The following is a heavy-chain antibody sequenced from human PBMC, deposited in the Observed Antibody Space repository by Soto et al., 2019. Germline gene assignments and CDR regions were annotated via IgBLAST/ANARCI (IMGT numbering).Heavy chain of an antibody. CDR3: ARPRRNYGDYVSKGVWFDP. D-gene: IGHD4-17*01. CDR2: IYYSGST. Sequence: PSETLSLTCTVSGGSISSSSYYWGWIRQPPGKGLEWIGSIYYSGSTYYNPSLKSRVTISVDTSKNQFSLKLSSVTAADTAVYYCARPRRNYGDYVSKGVWFDPWGQGTLVTVSS. J-gene: IGHJ5*02. CDR1: GGSISSSSYY. V-gene: IGHV4-39*01.